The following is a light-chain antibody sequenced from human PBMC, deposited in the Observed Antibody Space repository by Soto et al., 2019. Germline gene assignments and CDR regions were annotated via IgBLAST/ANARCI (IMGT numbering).Light chain of an antibody. CDR1: SSDVGGYTY. CDR2: DVS. J-gene: IGLJ1*01. Sequence: QSALTQPRSVSGSPGQSVAISCTGTSSDVGGYTYVSWFQQHPGKAPKLMIYDVSKRPSGVPDRFSGSKSGNTASLTISGLQAEDEDDYYCCSFEGSYTLYVFGNGTKLTVL. CDR3: CSFEGSYTLYV. V-gene: IGLV2-11*01.